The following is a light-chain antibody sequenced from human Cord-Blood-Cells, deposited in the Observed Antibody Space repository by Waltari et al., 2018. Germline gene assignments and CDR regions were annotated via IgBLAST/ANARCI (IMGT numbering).Light chain of an antibody. CDR3: SSYTSSITRV. V-gene: IGLV2-14*01. CDR2: DGS. Sequence: QSALTQPASVSGSPGQSITISCTGTSSDVGGYNYVSWYQQHPGKAPKLMIYDGSNRPSAVSNRFSGSKSGNTASLTISGLQAEDEADYYCSSYTSSITRVFGGGTKLTVL. J-gene: IGLJ2*01. CDR1: SSDVGGYNY.